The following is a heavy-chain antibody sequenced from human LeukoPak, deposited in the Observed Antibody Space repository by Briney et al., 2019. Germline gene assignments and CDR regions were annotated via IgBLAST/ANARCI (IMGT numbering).Heavy chain of an antibody. CDR1: GYTFTSYG. V-gene: IGHV1-18*01. CDR2: ITPYNGNT. D-gene: IGHD6-13*01. Sequence: ASVKVSCKASGYTFTSYGISWVRQAPGQGLEWMGWITPYNGNTNYAQKFQGRVTLTTDTSTSTAYMELRSLRSDDTAVYYCARDTGYINYDYYYSMDVWGKGTTATVSS. J-gene: IGHJ6*03. CDR3: ARDTGYINYDYYYSMDV.